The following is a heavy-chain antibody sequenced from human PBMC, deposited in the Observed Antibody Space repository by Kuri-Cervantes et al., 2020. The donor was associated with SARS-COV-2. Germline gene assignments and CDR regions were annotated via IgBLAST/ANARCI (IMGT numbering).Heavy chain of an antibody. CDR3: ARIGPLYYYYYYMDV. J-gene: IGHJ6*03. D-gene: IGHD6-25*01. Sequence: SETLSLTCTVSGGSISSGSYYWSWIRQPAGKGLEWIGYIYTSGSTNYNPSLKSRVTISVDTSKNQFSLKLSSVTAADTAVYYCARIGPLYYYYYYMDVWGKGTTVTVSS. V-gene: IGHV4-61*09. CDR2: IYTSGST. CDR1: GGSISSGSYY.